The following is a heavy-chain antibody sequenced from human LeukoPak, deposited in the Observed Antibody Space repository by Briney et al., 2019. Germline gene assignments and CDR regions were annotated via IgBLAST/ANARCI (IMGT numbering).Heavy chain of an antibody. J-gene: IGHJ3*02. Sequence: PGGSLRLSCAASGFTFNSIAMNWVRQAPGKGLEWVSAISGSGGSTSYADSVKGRCTISRDNSKNTLFLQMNSLRAEDTAVYYCATRITAELWAFDIWGQGTLVTVSS. D-gene: IGHD6-25*01. CDR1: GFTFNSIA. V-gene: IGHV3-23*01. CDR3: ATRITAELWAFDI. CDR2: ISGSGGST.